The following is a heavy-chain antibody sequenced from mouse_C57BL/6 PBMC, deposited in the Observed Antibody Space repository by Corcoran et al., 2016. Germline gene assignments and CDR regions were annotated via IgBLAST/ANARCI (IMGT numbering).Heavy chain of an antibody. D-gene: IGHD2-12*01. CDR3: ARIFLLRRDGLDY. V-gene: IGHV1-26*01. Sequence: EVQLQQSGPELVKPGASVKISCKASGYTFTDYYMDWVKQSHGKSLEWIGDINPNNGGTSYKQKFKGKATLTVDKSSSTAYMELRSLTFEDSAVYYCARIFLLRRDGLDYWGQGTTLTVSS. J-gene: IGHJ2*01. CDR1: GYTFTDYY. CDR2: INPNNGGT.